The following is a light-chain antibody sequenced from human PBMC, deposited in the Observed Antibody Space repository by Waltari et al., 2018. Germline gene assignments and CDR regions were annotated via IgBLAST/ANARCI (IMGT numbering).Light chain of an antibody. CDR2: DAS. CDR3: QQRANWLT. Sequence: EIVLTQSPATLSLSPGERATLSCRASQSVSSYLVWYQQKPGQAPGLLIYDASNRATGIPARFSGSGSGTDFTLTISSLEPEDFAVYYCQQRANWLTFGGGTKVEIK. V-gene: IGKV3-11*01. CDR1: QSVSSY. J-gene: IGKJ4*01.